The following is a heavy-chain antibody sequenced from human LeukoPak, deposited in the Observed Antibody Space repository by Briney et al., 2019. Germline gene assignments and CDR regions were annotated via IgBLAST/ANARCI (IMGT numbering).Heavy chain of an antibody. Sequence: SETLSLTCTVSGGSISSYYWSWIRQPPGKGLEWIGYIYSSGITNYNPSLKSRVSMSLDTSKNQFSLRLNSVTAADTAVFYCARRQRDFYGFDYWGQGTTVTVSS. D-gene: IGHD4-17*01. CDR1: GGSISSYY. J-gene: IGHJ4*03. V-gene: IGHV4-59*08. CDR2: IYSSGIT. CDR3: ARRQRDFYGFDY.